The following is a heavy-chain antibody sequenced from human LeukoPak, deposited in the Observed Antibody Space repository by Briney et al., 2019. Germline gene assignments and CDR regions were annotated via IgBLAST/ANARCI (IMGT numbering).Heavy chain of an antibody. V-gene: IGHV3-74*01. CDR1: GFTFSIYW. CDR3: ARDAGEWELQDAFDI. D-gene: IGHD1-26*01. CDR2: INSHGSST. J-gene: IGHJ3*02. Sequence: PGGSLRLSCASSGFTFSIYWMHWVRQAPGKGLLWVSRINSHGSSTSYADSVKGRFTISRDNAKNTRYLQRSSVRARDRALSYCARDAGEWELQDAFDIWGQGTMVTVSS.